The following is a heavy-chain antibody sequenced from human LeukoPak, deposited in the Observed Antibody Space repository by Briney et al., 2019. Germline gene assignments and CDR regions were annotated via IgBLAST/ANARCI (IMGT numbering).Heavy chain of an antibody. D-gene: IGHD6-19*01. CDR2: ISAYNGNT. V-gene: IGHV1-18*01. J-gene: IGHJ5*02. CDR1: GYTFTSYG. Sequence: GASVTVSCMASGYTFTSYGLRWVRQAPGQGLEWMGWISAYNGNTNYAQKLQGRVTMTTDTSTSTAYMELRSLRSDDTAVYYCARDFGYSSGWYQPRYNWFDPWGQGTLVTVSS. CDR3: ARDFGYSSGWYQPRYNWFDP.